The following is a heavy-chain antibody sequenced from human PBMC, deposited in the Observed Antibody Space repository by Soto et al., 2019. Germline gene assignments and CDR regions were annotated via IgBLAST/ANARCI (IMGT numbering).Heavy chain of an antibody. D-gene: IGHD6-19*01. CDR1: GGSISSYY. CDR2: IYYSGST. CDR3: ASGGGWPLADYYYYMDV. V-gene: IGHV4-59*01. Sequence: QVQLQESGPGLVKPSETLSLTCTVSGGSISSYYWSWIRQPPGKGLEWIGYIYYSGSTNYNPSLKSRVTISVDTSKNQFSLKLSSVTAADTAVYYCASGGGWPLADYYYYMDVWGKGTTVTVSS. J-gene: IGHJ6*03.